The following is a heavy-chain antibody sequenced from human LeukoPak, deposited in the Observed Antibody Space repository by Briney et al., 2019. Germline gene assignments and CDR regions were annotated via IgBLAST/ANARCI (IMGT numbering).Heavy chain of an antibody. CDR1: GFTFSSYS. J-gene: IGHJ4*02. Sequence: GGSLRLSCAASGFTFSSYSMNWVRQAPGKGLEWVAVISYDGSNKYYADSVKGRFTISRDNSKNTLYLQMNSLRAEDTAVYYCARGSIAAAGKALDYWGQGTLVTVSS. CDR2: ISYDGSNK. CDR3: ARGSIAAAGKALDY. V-gene: IGHV3-30*03. D-gene: IGHD6-13*01.